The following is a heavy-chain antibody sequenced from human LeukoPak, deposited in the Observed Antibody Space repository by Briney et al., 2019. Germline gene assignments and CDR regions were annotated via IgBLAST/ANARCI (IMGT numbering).Heavy chain of an antibody. CDR3: ASSLDCRRRSSCTDGY. CDR1: GFTFSSYE. CDR2: ISSSGSTI. V-gene: IGHV3-48*03. D-gene: IGHD2-8*01. J-gene: IGHJ4*02. Sequence: GSLRLSCAASGFTFSSYEMNWVRQAPGKGLEWVSYISSSGSTIYYADSVKGRFTISRDNAKNSLYLQMNSLRAEDTAVYYCASSLDCRRRSSCTDGYWGQGTLVTVSS.